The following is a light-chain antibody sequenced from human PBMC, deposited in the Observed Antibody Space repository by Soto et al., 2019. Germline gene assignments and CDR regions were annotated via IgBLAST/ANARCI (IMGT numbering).Light chain of an antibody. CDR1: ESVGSN. CDR2: SAS. J-gene: IGKJ1*01. V-gene: IGKV3-20*01. CDR3: QQYGSSGT. Sequence: EIFLTQSPGTLSWSPGDRATLSWRASESVGSNLAWHQQKPGQAPRLLIYSASTRATGVPASLSGSASGTDFTLTISRMQPEDFAVYYCQQYGSSGTFGHGTQVDIK.